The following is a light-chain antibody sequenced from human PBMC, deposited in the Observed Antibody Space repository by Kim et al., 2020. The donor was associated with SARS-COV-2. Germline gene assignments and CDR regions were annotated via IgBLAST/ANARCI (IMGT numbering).Light chain of an antibody. CDR3: QQYSTSPLT. CDR2: GAS. J-gene: IGKJ4*01. CDR1: QSIRRNF. Sequence: APVERAASACGARQSIRRNFLARYRQKPGQAPRRLVDGASTRAAGIPDRFSGSGSGTDFTLTISSREPDDFAVYYCQQYSTSPLTFGGGTKVDIK. V-gene: IGKV3-20*01.